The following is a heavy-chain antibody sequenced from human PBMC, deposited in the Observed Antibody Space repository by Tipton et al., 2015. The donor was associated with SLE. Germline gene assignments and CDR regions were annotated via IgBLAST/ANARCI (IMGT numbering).Heavy chain of an antibody. J-gene: IGHJ3*02. Sequence: LRLSCTVSGGSISSYYWSWIRQPPGKGLEWIGYIYYSGSTNYNPSLKSRVTISVDTSKNQFSLKLSSVTAADTAVYYCARDFGGQQGAFDIWGQGPMVTVSS. CDR3: ARDFGGQQGAFDI. CDR2: IYYSGST. D-gene: IGHD3-16*01. V-gene: IGHV4-59*01. CDR1: GGSISSYY.